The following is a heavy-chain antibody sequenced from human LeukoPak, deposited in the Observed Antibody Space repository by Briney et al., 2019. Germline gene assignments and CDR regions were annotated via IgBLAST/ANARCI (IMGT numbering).Heavy chain of an antibody. CDR2: IDPSGGST. J-gene: IGHJ4*02. V-gene: IGHV1-46*01. Sequence: ASVKVSCKASGYTFTSYYIHWVRQAPGLGLEWMGVIDPSGGSTTYAQRFQGRVTMTRDTSSSTVYMELSSLRSEDTAVYYCARYYYFDYLGQGTRVTVSS. CDR1: GYTFTSYY. CDR3: ARYYYFDY.